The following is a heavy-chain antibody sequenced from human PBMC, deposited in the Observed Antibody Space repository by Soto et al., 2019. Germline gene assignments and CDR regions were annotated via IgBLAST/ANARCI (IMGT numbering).Heavy chain of an antibody. J-gene: IGHJ5*02. CDR3: ARGASRFDP. CDR1: GASISSYY. V-gene: IGHV4-4*07. Sequence: PSETLSLTCTVSGASISSYYWSWIRQPAGKGLEWIGRIYTSATTNYNPSLKSRLTMSLDTSKNQFSLKLTSVTAADTAVYYCARGASRFDPWGQGTLVTVS. CDR2: IYTSATT.